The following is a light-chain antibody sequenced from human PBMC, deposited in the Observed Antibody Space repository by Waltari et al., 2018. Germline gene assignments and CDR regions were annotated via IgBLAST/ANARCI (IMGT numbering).Light chain of an antibody. CDR3: QQYNERPPLT. CDR1: RNVGSD. J-gene: IGKJ4*01. V-gene: IGKV3-15*01. Sequence: EIVMTQSPVILSVSPGDGATLSCRASRNVGSDLAWYQQKPGQPPRLLIYDASTRASDIPARFSGRGSGTEFTLTISSLQSEDFAIYYCQQYNERPPLTFGGGTKVDIK. CDR2: DAS.